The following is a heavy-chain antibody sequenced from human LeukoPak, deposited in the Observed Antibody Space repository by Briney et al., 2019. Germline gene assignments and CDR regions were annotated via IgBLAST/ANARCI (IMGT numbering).Heavy chain of an antibody. Sequence: GGSLRLSCAASGFTFSIYAMTWVRQAPGKGLEWVSVISGSGGSTNYADSVKGRFIISRDNSRNTLFLQMNSLRAEDTAVYYCAKHHYSSSRDYFDYWGQGTLVTVSS. D-gene: IGHD6-13*01. CDR1: GFTFSIYA. J-gene: IGHJ4*02. V-gene: IGHV3-23*01. CDR3: AKHHYSSSRDYFDY. CDR2: ISGSGGST.